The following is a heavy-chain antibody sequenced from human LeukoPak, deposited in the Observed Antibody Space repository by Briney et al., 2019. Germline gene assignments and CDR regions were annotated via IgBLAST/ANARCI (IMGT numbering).Heavy chain of an antibody. CDR3: ARYYDFWSVAQRAYYYMDV. D-gene: IGHD3-3*01. J-gene: IGHJ6*03. CDR1: GFTFSSYE. CDR2: ISSSGSTI. V-gene: IGHV3-48*03. Sequence: GGSLRLSCAASGFTFSSYEMNWVRQAPGKGLEWVSYISSSGSTIYYADSVKGRFTISRDNAKNSLYLQMNSLRAEDTAVYYCARYYDFWSVAQRAYYYMDVWGKGTTVTVSS.